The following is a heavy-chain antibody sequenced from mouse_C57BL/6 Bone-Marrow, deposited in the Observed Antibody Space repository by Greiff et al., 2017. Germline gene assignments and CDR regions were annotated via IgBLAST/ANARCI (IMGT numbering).Heavy chain of an antibody. CDR3: ARDGSPFFDC. CDR1: GYTFTSYW. V-gene: IGHV1-50*01. D-gene: IGHD1-1*01. CDR2: IAPSDSYT. Sequence: QVQLQQPGAELVKPGASVKLSCKASGYTFTSYWMQWVKQRPGQGLEWIGEIAPSDSYTNYNQKFKGKATFTVDTSSSTAYMQLSSLTSEASAVYYCARDGSPFFDCWCTGTTLTVSS. J-gene: IGHJ2*01.